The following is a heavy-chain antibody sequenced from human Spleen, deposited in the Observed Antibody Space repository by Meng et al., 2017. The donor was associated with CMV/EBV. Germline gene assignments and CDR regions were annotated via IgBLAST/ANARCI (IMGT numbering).Heavy chain of an antibody. V-gene: IGHV3-15*01. CDR3: VTGVIGFKY. Sequence: SWEASGLTFYNAWMTWVSQAQGKGMEWVGRIKSKSEGGTTDYAAQVKGRFTISRDDSRNTMTLQMNRLKVDDTAVYFCVTGVIGFKYWGLGTLVTVSS. CDR2: IKSKSEGGTT. D-gene: IGHD2-21*01. CDR1: GLTFYNAW. J-gene: IGHJ4*02.